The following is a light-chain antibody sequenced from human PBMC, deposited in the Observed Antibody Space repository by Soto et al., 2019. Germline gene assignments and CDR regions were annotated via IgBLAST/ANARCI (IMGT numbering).Light chain of an antibody. CDR3: QQLESYPST. V-gene: IGKV1-9*01. CDR1: QGISRY. CDR2: AAS. J-gene: IGKJ4*01. Sequence: DFQMTQSPSTLSASVGDRVTITCRASQGISRYLAWYQQEPGKAPKLLIYAASTLQSGVPSRFSGSGSGTDFTLTISSLQPEDFATYYCQQLESYPSTFGGGTKVDNK.